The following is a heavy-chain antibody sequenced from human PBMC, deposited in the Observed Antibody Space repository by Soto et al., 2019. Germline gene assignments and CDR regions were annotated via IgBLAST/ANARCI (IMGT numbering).Heavy chain of an antibody. CDR3: AKDSPYSSSWSRAFDI. CDR1: GFTFGDYA. CDR2: ITWNSNTM. J-gene: IGHJ3*02. Sequence: EVQLVESGGGLVQPGRSLRLSCAASGFTFGDYAMHWVRQAPGKGLEWVSGITWNSNTMGYADSVKGRFTISRDNAKNSLYLQMNSLRAEDKALYYCAKDSPYSSSWSRAFDIWGQGTMVTVSS. D-gene: IGHD6-13*01. V-gene: IGHV3-9*01.